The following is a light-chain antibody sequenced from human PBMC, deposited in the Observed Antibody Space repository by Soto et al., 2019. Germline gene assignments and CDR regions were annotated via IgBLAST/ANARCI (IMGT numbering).Light chain of an antibody. J-gene: IGKJ2*01. Sequence: EIVMTQSPATLSVSPGERATLSCRASQSVSSNLAWYQQKPGQAPRLLIYGASTRATGIPARFSGSGSGTESTLTISSLQSEDFAVYYCQQYNNWHMTFGQGTKLEIK. V-gene: IGKV3-15*01. CDR2: GAS. CDR1: QSVSSN. CDR3: QQYNNWHMT.